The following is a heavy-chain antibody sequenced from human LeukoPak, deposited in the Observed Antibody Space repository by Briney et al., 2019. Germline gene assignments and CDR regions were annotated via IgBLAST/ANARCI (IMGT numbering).Heavy chain of an antibody. J-gene: IGHJ3*02. CDR2: IYYSGST. Sequence: SETLSLTCTVSGGSISSYYWSWIRQPPGKGLEWIGYIYYSGSTNYNPSPKSRVTISVDTSKNQFSLKLSSVTAADTAVYYCARSFRYAFDIWGQGTMVTVSS. D-gene: IGHD3-16*01. V-gene: IGHV4-59*01. CDR3: ARSFRYAFDI. CDR1: GGSISSYY.